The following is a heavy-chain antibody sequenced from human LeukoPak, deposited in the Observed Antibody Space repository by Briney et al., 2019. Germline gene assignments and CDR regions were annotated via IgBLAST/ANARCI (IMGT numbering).Heavy chain of an antibody. CDR3: FRLSRNSDISGFDYYYDF. Sequence: GGSLRLSCAASGYTFGSYSINWVSQAPGKGLEWVSSISVRSNYIYYADSVRGRFRISRDDARDSLYLQMNSLRAEDTAVYYCFRLSRNSDISGFDYYYDFWGQGTLVTVSS. J-gene: IGHJ4*02. CDR1: GYTFGSYS. V-gene: IGHV3-21*01. D-gene: IGHD3-22*01. CDR2: ISVRSNYI.